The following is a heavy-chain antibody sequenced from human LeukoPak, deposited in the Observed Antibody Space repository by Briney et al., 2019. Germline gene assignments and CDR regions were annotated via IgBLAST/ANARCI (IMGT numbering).Heavy chain of an antibody. CDR3: ARDPGGSGSYYNDY. CDR2: INPNSGGT. Sequence: ASVKVSCKASGYTFTGHYMHWVRQAPGQGLEWMGWINPNSGGTNYAQKFQGRVTMTRDTSISTAYMELSRLRSDDTAVYYCARDPGGSGSYYNDYWGQGTLVTVSS. V-gene: IGHV1-2*02. D-gene: IGHD3-10*01. CDR1: GYTFTGHY. J-gene: IGHJ4*02.